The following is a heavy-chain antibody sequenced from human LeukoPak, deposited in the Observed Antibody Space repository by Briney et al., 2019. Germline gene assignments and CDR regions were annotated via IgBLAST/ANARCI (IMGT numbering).Heavy chain of an antibody. D-gene: IGHD4-23*01. V-gene: IGHV3-23*01. J-gene: IGHJ6*03. CDR1: GFTFSSYA. CDR2: ISGSGGST. Sequence: GGSLRLSCAASGFTFSSYAMSWVRQAPGKGLEWVSAISGSGGSTYHADSVKGRFTISRDSSKNTLYLQMNSLRAEDTAVYYCARGGPGGNSHYYYMDVWGKGTTVTISS. CDR3: ARGGPGGNSHYYYMDV.